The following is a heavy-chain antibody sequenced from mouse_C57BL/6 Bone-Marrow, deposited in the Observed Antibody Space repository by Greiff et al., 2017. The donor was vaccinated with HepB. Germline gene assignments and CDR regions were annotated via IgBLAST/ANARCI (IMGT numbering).Heavy chain of an antibody. CDR1: GYTFTEYT. Sequence: QVQLKESGAELVKPGASVKLSCKASGYTFTEYTIHWVKQRSGQGLEWVGRFYPGSGSIKYNEKFKDKATLTADKSSSTVDMELSRLTSEDSAVYFCARHEPDGNSFAYWGQGTLVTVSA. J-gene: IGHJ3*01. V-gene: IGHV1-62-2*01. CDR3: ARHEPDGNSFAY. D-gene: IGHD2-1*01. CDR2: FYPGSGSI.